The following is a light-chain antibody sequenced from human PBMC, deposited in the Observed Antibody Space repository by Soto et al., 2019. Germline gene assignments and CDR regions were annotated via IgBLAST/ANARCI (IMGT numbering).Light chain of an antibody. CDR1: QSVRTY. J-gene: IGKJ5*01. Sequence: EVVLTQSPATLSLSPGERATLSCRASQSVRTYLAWYQQKPGQAPRLLIHDASSRATGIPARFSGSGPGTDFTLTISSLEPEDFAVYYCQQRTNWPSSTFGQGTRLEIK. V-gene: IGKV3-11*01. CDR2: DAS. CDR3: QQRTNWPSST.